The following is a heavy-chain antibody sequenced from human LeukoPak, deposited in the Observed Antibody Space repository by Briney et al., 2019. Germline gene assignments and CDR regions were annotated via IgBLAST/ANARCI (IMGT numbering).Heavy chain of an antibody. CDR3: ARGDHNYDFWSGYFGF. CDR1: GGTFSSYA. J-gene: IGHJ4*02. V-gene: IGHV1-69*01. Sequence: ASVKVSCKASGGTFSSYAISWVRQAPGQGLEWMGGIIPIFGTANYAQKFQGRVTITADESTSTAYMELSSLRSEDTAVYYCARGDHNYDFWSGYFGFWGQGTLVTVSS. CDR2: IIPIFGTA. D-gene: IGHD3-3*01.